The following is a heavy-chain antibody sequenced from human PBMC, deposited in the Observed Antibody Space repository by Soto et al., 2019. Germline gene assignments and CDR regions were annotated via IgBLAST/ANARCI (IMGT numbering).Heavy chain of an antibody. J-gene: IGHJ5*02. CDR3: VRALGSRFMEWPRFDP. CDR2: ISYSGTI. D-gene: IGHD3-3*01. Sequence: SETLSLTCIVSGASISSGDYYWSWVRQPPGKGLEWIGHISYSGTIDYSPSLKSRVTISLDTSKNQFSLNLNSVTAADTAVYYCVRALGSRFMEWPRFDPWGQGTRVTV. V-gene: IGHV4-30-4*01. CDR1: GASISSGDYY.